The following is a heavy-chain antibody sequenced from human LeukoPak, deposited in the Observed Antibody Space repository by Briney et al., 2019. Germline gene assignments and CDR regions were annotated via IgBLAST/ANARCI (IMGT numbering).Heavy chain of an antibody. D-gene: IGHD5-18*01. CDR1: DXSISTYY. Sequence: SETLSLTCTVSDXSISTYYGSWIRQPPGKGLEWIGYIYYSGSTNYNPSLKSRVTISVDTSKNQFSLKLSSVTAADTAVYYCARASTWIEETPMVLGYWGQGTLVTVSS. V-gene: IGHV4-59*01. J-gene: IGHJ4*02. CDR2: IYYSGST. CDR3: ARASTWIEETPMVLGY.